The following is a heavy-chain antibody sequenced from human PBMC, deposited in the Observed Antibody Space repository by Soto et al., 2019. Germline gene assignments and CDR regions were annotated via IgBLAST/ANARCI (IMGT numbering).Heavy chain of an antibody. V-gene: IGHV4-34*01. CDR3: ARTTAAIHLNY. D-gene: IGHD2-21*02. CDR1: GGSLSGNY. Sequence: PSETLSLTCAVYGGSLSGNYWGWIRQPPGKGLEWIGETHHSGSTAYNPSLKSRVTISVDTSRNQFSLKLNSVTAADTAVYYCARTTAAIHLNYWSQGTLVPSPQ. CDR2: THHSGST. J-gene: IGHJ4*02.